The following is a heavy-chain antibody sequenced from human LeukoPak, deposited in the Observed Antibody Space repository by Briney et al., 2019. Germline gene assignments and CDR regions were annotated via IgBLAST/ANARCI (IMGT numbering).Heavy chain of an antibody. CDR3: ARGRDSNLHNYYYYGMDV. CDR1: GYTFTSYE. J-gene: IGHJ6*02. V-gene: IGHV1-8*01. D-gene: IGHD4-11*01. Sequence: ASVKVSCKASGYTFTSYEINWVRQATGQGLERMGWMNPDSGNTGYAQKFQGRVTMTKDTSISTAYMELSSLRSEDTAVYYCARGRDSNLHNYYYYGMDVWGQGTTVTVSS. CDR2: MNPDSGNT.